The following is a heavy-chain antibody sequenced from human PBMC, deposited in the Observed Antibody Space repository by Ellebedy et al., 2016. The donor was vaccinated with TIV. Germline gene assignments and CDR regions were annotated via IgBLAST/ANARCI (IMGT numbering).Heavy chain of an antibody. D-gene: IGHD1-14*01. J-gene: IGHJ3*02. V-gene: IGHV1-18*01. CDR2: ISAYNGRT. Sequence: ASVKVSCKASGYTFTTYDINWVRQAPGQGLEWMGWISAYNGRTSFAQMFQARLTMTTDASTSTAYMELRGLRSDDTAVYYCAREVMSVTTRGAFDIWGQGTMVTVSS. CDR3: AREVMSVTTRGAFDI. CDR1: GYTFTTYD.